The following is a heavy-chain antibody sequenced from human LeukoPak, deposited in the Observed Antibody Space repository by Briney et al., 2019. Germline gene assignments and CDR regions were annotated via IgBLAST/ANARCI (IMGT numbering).Heavy chain of an antibody. J-gene: IGHJ4*02. D-gene: IGHD3-9*01. CDR3: AKGPSGRYFDWLLWEYYFDY. Sequence: GGSLRLSCAVSGITLSNYGMSWVRQAPGKGLEWVAGISDSGGSTNYADSVKGRFTISRDNSKNTLYLQMNSLRAEDTAVYYCAKGPSGRYFDWLLWEYYFDYWGQGTLVTVSS. CDR2: ISDSGGST. V-gene: IGHV3-23*01. CDR1: GITLSNYG.